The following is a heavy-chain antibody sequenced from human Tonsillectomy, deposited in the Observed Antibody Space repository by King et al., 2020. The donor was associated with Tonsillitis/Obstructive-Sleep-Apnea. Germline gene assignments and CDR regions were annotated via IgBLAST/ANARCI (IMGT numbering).Heavy chain of an antibody. CDR3: ASRPQSVVATDY. Sequence: VQLVASGGGLVPPGGSLRLSGAASGFTFSSYAMSWVRQAPGKGLEWVSAISGSGGRTYYADSVKGRFTISSDNSKNTLYLQMNSLRAEDTAVYYCASRPQSVVATDYWGQGTLVTVSS. V-gene: IGHV3-23*04. J-gene: IGHJ4*02. CDR2: ISGSGGRT. D-gene: IGHD2-15*01. CDR1: GFTFSSYA.